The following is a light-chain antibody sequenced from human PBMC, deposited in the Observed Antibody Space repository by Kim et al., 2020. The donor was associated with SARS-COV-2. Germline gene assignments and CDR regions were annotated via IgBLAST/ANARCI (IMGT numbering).Light chain of an antibody. CDR2: IHSDGSH. J-gene: IGLJ3*02. Sequence: ASVTLTRPRRSGHSTYANAWHEQQPQKGPPYFHDIHSDGSHQKGDGLPDRFSGSGSGAERSLTLPSLQSEDEADYYCQTCGAGVWVFGGGTQLTVL. CDR3: QTCGAGVWV. V-gene: IGLV4-69*01. CDR1: SGHSTYA.